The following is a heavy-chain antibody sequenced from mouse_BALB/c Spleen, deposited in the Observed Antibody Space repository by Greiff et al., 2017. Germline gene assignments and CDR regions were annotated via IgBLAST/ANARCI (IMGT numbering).Heavy chain of an antibody. J-gene: IGHJ4*01. CDR2: IYPGSGNT. CDR1: GYTFTDYY. D-gene: IGHD2-4*01. CDR3: ARSMITGAMDY. V-gene: IGHV1-77*01. Sequence: QVQLKESGAELARPGASVKLSCKASGYTFTDYYINWVKQRTGQGLEWIGEIYPGSGNTYYNEKFKGKATLTADKSSSTAYMQLSSLTSEDSAVYFCARSMITGAMDYWGQGTSVTVSS.